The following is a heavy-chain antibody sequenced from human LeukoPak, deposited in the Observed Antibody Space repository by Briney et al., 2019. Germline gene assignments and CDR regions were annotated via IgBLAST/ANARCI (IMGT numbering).Heavy chain of an antibody. CDR2: ISGSGGST. CDR1: GFTFSSYA. CDR3: AKCPRSSSSGWFDP. V-gene: IGHV3-23*01. Sequence: GGSLRLSCAASGFTFSSYAMHWVRQAPGKGLEWVSAISGSGGSTYYADSVKGRFTISRDNSKNTLYLQMNSLRAEDTAVYYCAKCPRSSSSGWFDPWGQGTLVTVSS. D-gene: IGHD6-6*01. J-gene: IGHJ5*02.